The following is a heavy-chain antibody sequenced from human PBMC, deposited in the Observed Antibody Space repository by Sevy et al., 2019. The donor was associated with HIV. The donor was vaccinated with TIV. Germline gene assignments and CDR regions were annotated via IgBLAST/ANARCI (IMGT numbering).Heavy chain of an antibody. CDR3: ATSADYYDSSRDAFDI. Sequence: ASVKVSCKVSGYSVSDLSIHLVRQAPGKGLEWMGGYDPEDGETFYAQKFQGRVTMTEDTSTDTAYMELSSLRSEDTAVYYCATSADYYDSSRDAFDIWGQGTMVTVSS. V-gene: IGHV1-24*01. CDR2: YDPEDGET. J-gene: IGHJ3*02. CDR1: GYSVSDLS. D-gene: IGHD3-22*01.